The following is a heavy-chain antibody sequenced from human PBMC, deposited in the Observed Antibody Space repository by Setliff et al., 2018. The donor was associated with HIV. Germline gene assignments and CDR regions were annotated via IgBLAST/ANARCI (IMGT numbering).Heavy chain of an antibody. J-gene: IGHJ4*02. CDR2: INHSGST. D-gene: IGHD6-13*01. CDR3: ARGSPSSSWYGEDAY. Sequence: LSLTCAVYGGSFSGYYWSWIRQPPGKGLEWIGEINHSGSTFYSPSLKSRVTISVDTSKNQFSLKLSPVTAADTAIYYCARGSPSSSWYGEDAYWGQGTLVTVSS. CDR1: GGSFSGYY. V-gene: IGHV4-34*01.